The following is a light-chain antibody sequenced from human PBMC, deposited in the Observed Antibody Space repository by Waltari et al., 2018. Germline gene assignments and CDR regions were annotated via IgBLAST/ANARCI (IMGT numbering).Light chain of an antibody. CDR2: DNT. CDR1: SPNLGPGSA. V-gene: IGLV1-40*01. J-gene: IGLJ1*01. CDR3: QSHDSTLDVYV. Sequence: QSVLTQPPSVSGATGQRVPIPCTALSPNLGPGSAVHRYQQLPGTAPKLLIYDNTNRPSGVPDRFSGSKSGTSASLAITGLQAEDEADYYCQSHDSTLDVYVFGSGTMVTVL.